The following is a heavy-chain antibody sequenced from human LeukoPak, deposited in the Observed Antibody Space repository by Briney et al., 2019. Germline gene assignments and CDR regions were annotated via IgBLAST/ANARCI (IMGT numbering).Heavy chain of an antibody. D-gene: IGHD1-26*01. J-gene: IGHJ3*02. CDR2: TYYRSKWYN. V-gene: IGHV6-1*01. CDR1: GDSVSSTSTA. CDR3: AREGGDAFDI. Sequence: SQTLSLTCAISGDSVSSTSTAWNWIRQSPSRGLEWLGRTYYRSKWYNDYEGSVKSRITFNPDTSKNQFSLQLNSVTPEDTAVYYCAREGGDAFDIWGQGTMVTVSS.